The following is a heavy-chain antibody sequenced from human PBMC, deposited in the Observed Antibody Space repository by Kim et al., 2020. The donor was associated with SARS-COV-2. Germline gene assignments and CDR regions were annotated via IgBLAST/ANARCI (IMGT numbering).Heavy chain of an antibody. J-gene: IGHJ4*02. Sequence: GGSLRLSCAASGFTFSTYWMSWVRQAPGKGLEWVANIKQDGSEKYYVDSVKGRFTISRDDAKRSLHLQMDSLRAEDTAVYYCARDGGDYYFDKSGYNEPYWNDSWGQGTLVTVSS. D-gene: IGHD3-22*01. CDR3: ARDGGDYYFDKSGYNEPYWNDS. CDR1: GFTFSTYW. CDR2: IKQDGSEK. V-gene: IGHV3-7*01.